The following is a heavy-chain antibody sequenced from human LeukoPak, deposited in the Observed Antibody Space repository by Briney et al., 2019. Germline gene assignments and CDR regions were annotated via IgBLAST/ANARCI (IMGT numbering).Heavy chain of an antibody. CDR1: GGSIRNYF. V-gene: IGHV4-59*01. CDR2: IYFGGTT. CDR3: VGGTHAFAI. J-gene: IGHJ3*02. D-gene: IGHD3-16*01. Sequence: SETLSLTCTVSGGSIRNYFWNWLRQPPGKGLEWIGYIYFGGTTYYNPSLKSRVTISVDTSKNQFSLKLSSVTAADTAVYYCVGGTHAFAIWGQGTMVTVSS.